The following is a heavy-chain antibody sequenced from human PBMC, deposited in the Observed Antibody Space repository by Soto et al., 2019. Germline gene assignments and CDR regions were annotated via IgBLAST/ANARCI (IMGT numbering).Heavy chain of an antibody. CDR1: GFTFSSYA. CDR3: ARVVYSSGHGSVDY. V-gene: IGHV3-30-3*01. D-gene: IGHD6-19*01. J-gene: IGHJ4*02. CDR2: ISYDGSNK. Sequence: GGSLRLSCAASGFTFSSYAMHWVRQAPGKGLEWVAVISYDGSNKYYADSVKGRFTISRDNSKNTLYLQMNSLRAEDTAVYYCARVVYSSGHGSVDYWGQGTLVTVSS.